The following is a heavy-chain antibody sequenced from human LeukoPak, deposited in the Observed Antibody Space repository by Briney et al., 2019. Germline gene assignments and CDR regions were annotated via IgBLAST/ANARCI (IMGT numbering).Heavy chain of an antibody. CDR3: AKGFVEMATIVVFDY. Sequence: GGSLRLSCAAYGFTFSTYGMSWVRQAPGKGLEWVSTISGSGGSTYYADSVKGRFTISRDNSINTLYLQMTSLRAEDTAVYYCAKGFVEMATIVVFDYWGQGTLVTVSS. CDR1: GFTFSTYG. D-gene: IGHD5-24*01. CDR2: ISGSGGST. J-gene: IGHJ4*02. V-gene: IGHV3-23*01.